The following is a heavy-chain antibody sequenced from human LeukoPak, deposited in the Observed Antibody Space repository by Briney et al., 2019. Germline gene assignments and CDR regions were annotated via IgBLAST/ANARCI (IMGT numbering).Heavy chain of an antibody. CDR1: GFTFSSHG. CDR2: ISPSGGIT. J-gene: IGHJ4*02. Sequence: PGGSLRLSCAASGFTFSSHGMNWVRQAPGKGLEWVSGISPSGGITYYTDSVKGRFTISRDNSKNTLSLQMNSLRAEDTAVYYCAKDDGYNTYNQYDYWGQGTLVTVSS. CDR3: AKDDGYNTYNQYDY. D-gene: IGHD5-24*01. V-gene: IGHV3-23*01.